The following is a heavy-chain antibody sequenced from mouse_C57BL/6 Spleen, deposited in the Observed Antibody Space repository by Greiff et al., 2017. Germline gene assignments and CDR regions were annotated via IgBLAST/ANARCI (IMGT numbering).Heavy chain of an antibody. CDR1: GYTFTGYW. V-gene: IGHV1-9*01. D-gene: IGHD4-1*01. Sequence: QVQLQQSGAELMKPGASVKLSCKATGYTFTGYWIEWVKQRPGHGLEWIGEILPGSGSTNYTEKFKGKATFTADTSSNTAYMQLSSLTTEDSAIYYCAVSLTGTEGFAYWGQGTLVTVSA. CDR3: AVSLTGTEGFAY. CDR2: ILPGSGST. J-gene: IGHJ3*01.